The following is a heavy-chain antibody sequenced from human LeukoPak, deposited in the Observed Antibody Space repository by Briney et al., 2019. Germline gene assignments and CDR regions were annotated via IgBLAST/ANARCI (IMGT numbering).Heavy chain of an antibody. J-gene: IGHJ6*02. V-gene: IGHV3-21*04. CDR3: ARDTSYYCSSTSCYFGAYYYYGMDV. CDR1: GFTFSSYR. Sequence: GGSLRLSCAASGFTFSSYRMNWVRQAPGKGLEWVSSISSSGSTIYYADSVKGRFTISRDNAKNSLYLQMNSLRAEDTAVYYCARDTSYYCSSTSCYFGAYYYYGMDVWGQGTTVTVSS. CDR2: ISSSGSTI. D-gene: IGHD2-2*01.